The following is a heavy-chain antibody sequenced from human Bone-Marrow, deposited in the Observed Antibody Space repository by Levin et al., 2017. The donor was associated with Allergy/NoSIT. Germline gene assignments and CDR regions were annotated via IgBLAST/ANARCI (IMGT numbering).Heavy chain of an antibody. V-gene: IGHV3-15*01. J-gene: IGHJ4*02. CDR2: IKGKTDGGTT. CDR3: TTRSH. Sequence: SCVASGFTFGNAWMNWVRQAPGKGLQWVGRIKGKTDGGTTDYAAPVKGRFPISRDDSKKTLYLQMNSLKTEDTAIYYCTTRSHWGQGTLVTVFS. CDR1: GFTFGNAW.